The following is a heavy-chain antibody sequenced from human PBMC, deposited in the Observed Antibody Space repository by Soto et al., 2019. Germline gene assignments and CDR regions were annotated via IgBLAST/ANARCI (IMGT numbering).Heavy chain of an antibody. Sequence: SETLSLTSTVSDGSISSYYWSWIRQPPGKGLEWIGYIYYSGSTNCNPSLKSRVTISVDTSKNQFSLKLSSVTAADTAVYYCASPFTMVRGVIQDYWGQGTLVTVSS. J-gene: IGHJ4*02. CDR2: IYYSGST. CDR3: ASPFTMVRGVIQDY. D-gene: IGHD3-10*01. CDR1: DGSISSYY. V-gene: IGHV4-59*08.